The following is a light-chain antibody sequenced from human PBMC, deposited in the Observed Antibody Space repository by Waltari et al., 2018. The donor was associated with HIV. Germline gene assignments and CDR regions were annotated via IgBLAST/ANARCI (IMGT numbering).Light chain of an antibody. CDR3: AAWYYSLNVPV. CDR1: GSNIASNN. CDR2: RNN. J-gene: IGLJ2*01. Sequence: QSVLTQSPSASGTPGQRVTISFSGSGSNIASNNVHLYQQVPGTAPKLLIYRNNRRPSGFPDRFSGSKSVASASLAISGLQSEDEADYYCAAWYYSLNVPVFGGVTSLTFL. V-gene: IGLV1-44*01.